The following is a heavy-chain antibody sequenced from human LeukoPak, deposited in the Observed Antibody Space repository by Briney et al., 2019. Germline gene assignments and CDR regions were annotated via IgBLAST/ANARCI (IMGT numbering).Heavy chain of an antibody. V-gene: IGHV3-21*01. J-gene: IGHJ4*02. CDR3: ARVGYVPAEDY. CDR1: GFTFSSYS. CDR2: IGSSSSHI. D-gene: IGHD1-1*01. Sequence: RGSLRLSCAVSGFTFSSYSMNWVRQAPGKAVEWISSIGSSSSHIFYADSVKGRFTISRDNAKNSLFLQMNSLRAEDTAVYYCARVGYVPAEDYWGQGTLVTVSS.